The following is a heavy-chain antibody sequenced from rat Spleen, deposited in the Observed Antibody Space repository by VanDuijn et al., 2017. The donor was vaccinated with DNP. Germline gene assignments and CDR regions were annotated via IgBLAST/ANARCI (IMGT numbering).Heavy chain of an antibody. CDR3: TTHGSIATISTGAMDV. Sequence: EVQLVESGGGLVQPGRSLKLSCAASGVTFSDYSMAWVRQAPTKGLEWVATIVYDGSSSYYGDSVTGRFTISRDNAKSTLYLQMDSLRSEDTATYYCTTHGSIATISTGAMDVWGQGTSVTVSS. CDR1: GVTFSDYS. CDR2: IVYDGSSS. D-gene: IGHD1-2*01. V-gene: IGHV5S10*01. J-gene: IGHJ4*01.